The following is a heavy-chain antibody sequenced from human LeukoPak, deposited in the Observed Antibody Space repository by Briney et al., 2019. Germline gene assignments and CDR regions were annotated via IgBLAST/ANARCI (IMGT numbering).Heavy chain of an antibody. CDR2: INHSGST. D-gene: IGHD3-22*01. CDR3: AGGDSSGYYVGFDY. Sequence: GSLRLSCAASGFSFSNYSMTWVRQAPGKGLEWIGEINHSGSTNYNPSLKSRVTISVDTSKNQFSLKLSSVTAADTAVYYCAGGDSSGYYVGFDYWGQGTLVTVSS. V-gene: IGHV4-34*01. J-gene: IGHJ4*02. CDR1: GFSFSNYS.